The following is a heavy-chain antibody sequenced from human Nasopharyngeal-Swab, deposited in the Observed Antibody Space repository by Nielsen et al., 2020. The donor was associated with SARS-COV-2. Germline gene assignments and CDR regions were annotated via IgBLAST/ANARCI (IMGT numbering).Heavy chain of an antibody. Sequence: SETLSLTCTVSGGSISSYYWSWIRQPPGKGLEWIGYIYYSGSTNYNPSLKSRVTISVDTSKNQFSLKLSSVTAADTAVYYCARDPSTITMVRGVIPYGAFEIWGQGTMVIVSS. D-gene: IGHD3-10*01. CDR2: IYYSGST. V-gene: IGHV4-59*13. CDR1: GGSISSYY. J-gene: IGHJ3*02. CDR3: ARDPSTITMVRGVIPYGAFEI.